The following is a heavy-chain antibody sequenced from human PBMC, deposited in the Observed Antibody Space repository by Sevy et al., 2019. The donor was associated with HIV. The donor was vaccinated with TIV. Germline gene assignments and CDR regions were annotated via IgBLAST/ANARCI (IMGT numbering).Heavy chain of an antibody. CDR3: ARGQDCXGGGCYNIDY. D-gene: IGHD2-15*01. Sequence: SETLSLTCSVSGGSISSGGYFWNWIRQHPGKGLEWIGYIYYSGGTTYNPTLSSRVTISADTAKSHFSLNLKSVTAADTAVYYCARGQDCXGGGCYNIDYWGQGTRVTVSS. V-gene: IGHV4-31*03. CDR2: IYYSGGT. CDR1: GGSISSGGYF. J-gene: IGHJ4*02.